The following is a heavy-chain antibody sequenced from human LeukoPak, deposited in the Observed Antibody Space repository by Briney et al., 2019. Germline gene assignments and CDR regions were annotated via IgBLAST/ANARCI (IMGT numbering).Heavy chain of an antibody. CDR3: ARDEDSLCSSTICYQGYFDY. J-gene: IGHJ4*02. Sequence: GGALRLSGAASGFTFSSYSRTWVRQAPGKGLEGVSYISSSSSTISYADSVKGRFTISRDNAKNSLYLQMNSLRAEDTAVYYCARDEDSLCSSTICYQGYFDYWGQGTLVTVSS. V-gene: IGHV3-48*04. CDR1: GFTFSSYS. D-gene: IGHD2-2*01. CDR2: ISSSSSTI.